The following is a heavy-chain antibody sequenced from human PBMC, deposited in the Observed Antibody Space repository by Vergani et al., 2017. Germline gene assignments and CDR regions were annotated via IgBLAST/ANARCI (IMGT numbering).Heavy chain of an antibody. Sequence: QVQLVESGGGVVQPGRSLRLSCAASGFTFSSYGMHWVRQAPGKGLEWVAVISYDGSNKYYADSVKGRFTISRDNSKNTLYLQMNSLRAEDTAVYYCAKDKXYSTPRGYYYYMDVWGKGTTVTVSS. D-gene: IGHD6-13*01. CDR2: ISYDGSNK. CDR1: GFTFSSYG. CDR3: AKDKXYSTPRGYYYYMDV. J-gene: IGHJ6*03. V-gene: IGHV3-30*18.